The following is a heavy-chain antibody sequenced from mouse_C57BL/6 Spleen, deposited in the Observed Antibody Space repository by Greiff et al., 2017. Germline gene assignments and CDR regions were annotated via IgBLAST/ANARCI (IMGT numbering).Heavy chain of an antibody. V-gene: IGHV1-80*01. Sequence: QVQLKQSGAELVKPGASVKISCKASGYAFSSYWMNWVKQRPGKGLEWIGQMYPGDGDTNYNGKFKGKATLTADKSSSTAYMQLSSLTSEDSAVYFCARDFLSYFDYWGQGTTLTVSS. D-gene: IGHD1-1*01. CDR3: ARDFLSYFDY. J-gene: IGHJ2*01. CDR1: GYAFSSYW. CDR2: MYPGDGDT.